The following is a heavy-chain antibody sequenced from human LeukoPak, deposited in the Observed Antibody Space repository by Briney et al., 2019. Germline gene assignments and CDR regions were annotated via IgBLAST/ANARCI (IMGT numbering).Heavy chain of an antibody. J-gene: IGHJ4*02. V-gene: IGHV4-34*01. D-gene: IGHD3-22*01. CDR2: INHSGST. CDR1: GGSFSGYY. CDR3: ARGKDYYASSGYYSAFDY. Sequence: SETLSLTCAVYGGSFSGYYWSWLRQPPGKGLEWVGEINHSGSTKYNPSLKSRVTISVDTSKNQFSLKLSSVTAADTAVYYCARGKDYYASSGYYSAFDYWGQGTLVTVSS.